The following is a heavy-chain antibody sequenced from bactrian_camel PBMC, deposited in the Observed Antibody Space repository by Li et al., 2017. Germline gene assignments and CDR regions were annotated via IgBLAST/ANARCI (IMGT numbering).Heavy chain of an antibody. CDR2: IDNNNRT. V-gene: IGHV3S53*01. CDR1: GDTSSGYC. CDR3: VTCAGRD. J-gene: IGHJ4*01. Sequence: HVQLVESGGGSVEAGGSLRLSCQSSGDTSSGYCMGWFRQEPGKQREGIATIDNNNRTTYADSVKGRFTISRDNAKNTLYLEMNSLKPEDTATYYCVTCAGRDWGQGTQVTVS.